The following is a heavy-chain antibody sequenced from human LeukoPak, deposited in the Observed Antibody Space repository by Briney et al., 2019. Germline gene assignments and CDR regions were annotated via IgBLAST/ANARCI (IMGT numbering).Heavy chain of an antibody. CDR3: AREPVGATTGIDY. J-gene: IGHJ4*02. D-gene: IGHD1-26*01. CDR1: GVSISSYY. CDR2: INHSGST. Sequence: PSETLSLTCTVSGVSISSYYWSWIRQPPGKGLEWIGEINHSGSTNYNPSLKSRVTISVDTSKNQFSLKLSSVTAADTAVYYCAREPVGATTGIDYWGQGTLVTVSS. V-gene: IGHV4-34*01.